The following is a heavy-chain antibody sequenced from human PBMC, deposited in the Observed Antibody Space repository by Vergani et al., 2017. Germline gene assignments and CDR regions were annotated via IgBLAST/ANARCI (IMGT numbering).Heavy chain of an antibody. CDR2: INHSGST. V-gene: IGHV4-34*01. D-gene: IGHD6-13*01. Sequence: QVQLQQWGAGLLKPSETLSLTCAVYGGSFSGYYWSWIRQPPGKGLEWIGEINHSGSTNYNPSLKSRVTISVDTSKNQFSLKLSSVTAADTAVYYCARVPHYSSSWYGGGAMGFDYWGQGTLVTVSS. J-gene: IGHJ4*02. CDR1: GGSFSGYY. CDR3: ARVPHYSSSWYGGGAMGFDY.